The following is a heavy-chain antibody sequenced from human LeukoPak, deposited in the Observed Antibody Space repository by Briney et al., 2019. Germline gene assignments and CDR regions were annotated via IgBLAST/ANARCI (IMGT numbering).Heavy chain of an antibody. CDR1: GITFNRYD. J-gene: IGHJ3*02. CDR3: AGRNNDDVWGGYYRSPTEGFDM. CDR2: ISSGGGST. V-gene: IGHV3-23*01. Sequence: GGSLRLSCAASGITFNRYDMSWVRLGPGKGLEWVAAISSGGGSTYYTDSVKGRFTISRDNSENILYLQINSLKAEDTSIYYCAGRNNDDVWGGYYRSPTEGFDMWGQGTMVTVSS. D-gene: IGHD3-16*01.